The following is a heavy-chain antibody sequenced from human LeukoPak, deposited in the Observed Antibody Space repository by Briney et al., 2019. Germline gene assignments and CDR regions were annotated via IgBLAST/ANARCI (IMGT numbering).Heavy chain of an antibody. Sequence: GGSLRLSCSASGFTFSSYAMHWVRQAPGKGLEYVSAISSNGGSTYYADSVKGRFTISRDNSKNTLYLQMSCLRAEDTAVYYCVKEVTYYYGSGSYFDYWGQGTLVTVSS. D-gene: IGHD3-10*01. CDR2: ISSNGGST. J-gene: IGHJ4*02. CDR1: GFTFSSYA. V-gene: IGHV3-64D*06. CDR3: VKEVTYYYGSGSYFDY.